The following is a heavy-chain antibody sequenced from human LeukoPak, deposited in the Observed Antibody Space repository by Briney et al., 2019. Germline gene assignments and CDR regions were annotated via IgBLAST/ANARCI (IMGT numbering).Heavy chain of an antibody. CDR3: ARFQWLVGLSG. CDR2: IYYSGST. J-gene: IGHJ4*02. V-gene: IGHV4-59*01. D-gene: IGHD6-19*01. CDR1: GGSISSYY. Sequence: SETLSLTCTVSGGSISSYYWSWIRQPPGKGLEWIGYIYYSGSTNYNPSLKSRVTISVDTSKNQFSLKLSSVTAADTAVYYCARFQWLVGLSGWGQGTLVTVSS.